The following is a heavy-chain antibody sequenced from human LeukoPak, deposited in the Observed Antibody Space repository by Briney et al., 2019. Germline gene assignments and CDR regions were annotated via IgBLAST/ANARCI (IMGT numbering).Heavy chain of an antibody. CDR2: IGGSGGRT. Sequence: PGGSLRLSCAASGFTFSSYAMGWVRQAPGKGLEWVSAIGGSGGRTYYADSVKGRFTISRDNSKNTLYLQMNSLRAEDTAVYSCAKSRIAAAGCFDYWGQGTLVTVSS. D-gene: IGHD6-13*01. J-gene: IGHJ4*02. CDR1: GFTFSSYA. V-gene: IGHV3-23*01. CDR3: AKSRIAAAGCFDY.